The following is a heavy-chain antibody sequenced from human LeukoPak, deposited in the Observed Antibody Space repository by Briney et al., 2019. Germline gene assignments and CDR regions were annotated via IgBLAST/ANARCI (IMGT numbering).Heavy chain of an antibody. Sequence: GASVKVSCKASGYTFTGYYMNWVRQAAGQGLEWMGWINSDSGFTKYAQKFQGRVTMTRDTSITTVYMDLTRLTSDDTAVYYCARNFDMKGIDPCGQGTLVTVSS. CDR1: GYTFTGYY. J-gene: IGHJ5*02. D-gene: IGHD3-9*01. CDR3: ARNFDMKGIDP. V-gene: IGHV1-2*02. CDR2: INSDSGFT.